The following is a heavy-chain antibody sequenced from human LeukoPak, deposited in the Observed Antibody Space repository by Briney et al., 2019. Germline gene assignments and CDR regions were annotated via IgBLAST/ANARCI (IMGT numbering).Heavy chain of an antibody. CDR1: GFTFSNAW. CDR2: IKSKTDGGTT. CDR3: TTEVGYSSSWYYYYYYYMDV. J-gene: IGHJ6*03. Sequence: GGSLRLSCAASGFTFSNAWMSWVRQAPGKGLEWVGRIKSKTDGGTTDYAAPVKGRFTISRDDSKNTLYLQMNSLKTEDTAVYYCTTEVGYSSSWYYYYYYYMDVWGKGTTVTVSS. D-gene: IGHD6-13*01. V-gene: IGHV3-15*01.